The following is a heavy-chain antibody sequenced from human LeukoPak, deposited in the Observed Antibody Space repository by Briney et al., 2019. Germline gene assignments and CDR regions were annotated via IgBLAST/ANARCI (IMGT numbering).Heavy chain of an antibody. CDR3: ASESPYDAY. CDR1: GGSISSGSYY. V-gene: IGHV4-61*02. CDR2: IYTSGST. Sequence: PSQTLSLTCTVSGGSISSGSYYWSWIRQPAGKGLEWIGRIYTSGSTNYNPSLKSRVTISVDTSKNQFSLKLSSVTAADTAVYYCASESPYDAYWGQGTLVTVSS. J-gene: IGHJ4*02. D-gene: IGHD2-8*01.